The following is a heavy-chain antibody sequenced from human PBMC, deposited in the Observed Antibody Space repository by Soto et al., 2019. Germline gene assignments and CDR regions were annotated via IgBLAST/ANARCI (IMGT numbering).Heavy chain of an antibody. V-gene: IGHV3-74*01. D-gene: IGHD3-3*01. CDR2: IKSDGTVT. J-gene: IGHJ4*02. Sequence: EVQLVESGGGLVQPGGSLRLSCVVSGITFSTYRMHWVRQAPGKGLVWVSHIKSDGTVTHYTDSVRGRFIISRDNAKNTLFLKINSLRAEDTAVYYGARENYDFWSGYYLDYWGQGPLVTVSS. CDR1: GITFSTYR. CDR3: ARENYDFWSGYYLDY.